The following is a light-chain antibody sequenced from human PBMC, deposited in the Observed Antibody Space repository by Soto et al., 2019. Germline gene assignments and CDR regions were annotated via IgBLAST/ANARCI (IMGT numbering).Light chain of an antibody. CDR3: QQCYSTPRT. V-gene: IGKV1-39*01. CDR1: QSISTY. CDR2: AAS. Sequence: DIQMTQSPSSLSASVGDRVTITCRASQSISTYLNWYQQKVGKAPKLLIYAASSLQRGVPSRFSGSGSGTDFTLTVRSLQPEDFATYYCQQCYSTPRTFGQGTKLEIK. J-gene: IGKJ2*02.